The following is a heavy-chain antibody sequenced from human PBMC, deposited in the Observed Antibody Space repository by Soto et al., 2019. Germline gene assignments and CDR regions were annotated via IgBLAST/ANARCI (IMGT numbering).Heavy chain of an antibody. CDR1: GYTFTSYD. D-gene: IGHD3-16*02. CDR3: ARVHDWYDYIWGSYRSSSWFDP. CDR2: MNPNSGNT. V-gene: IGHV1-8*01. J-gene: IGHJ5*02. Sequence: ASVKVSCKASGYTFTSYDINWVRQATGQGLEWMGWMNPNSGNTGYAQKFQGRVTMTRNTSISTAYMELSSLRSEDTAVYYCARVHDWYDYIWGSYRSSSWFDPWGQGTLVTVSS.